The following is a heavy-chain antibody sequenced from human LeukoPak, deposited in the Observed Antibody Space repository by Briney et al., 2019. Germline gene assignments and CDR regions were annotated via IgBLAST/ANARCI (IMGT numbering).Heavy chain of an antibody. J-gene: IGHJ5*02. CDR3: VRGRYYYDTSGYVVWLDP. Sequence: SQTLSLTCNVSGGSITSGGYYWTWIRQAAGKGLEWLGRIHTSGSANYMPSLKSRVAISLDTSKNQFSLKLSSVTAADTAVYYCVRGRYYYDTSGYVVWLDPWGQASLVTVSS. V-gene: IGHV4-61*02. CDR2: IHTSGSA. CDR1: GGSITSGGYY. D-gene: IGHD3-22*01.